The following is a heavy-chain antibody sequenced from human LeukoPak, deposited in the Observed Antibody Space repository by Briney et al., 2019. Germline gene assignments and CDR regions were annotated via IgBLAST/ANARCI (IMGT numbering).Heavy chain of an antibody. CDR3: ARDWLAGDPYHAFDL. CDR2: IKEDGSEE. V-gene: IGHV3-7*01. Sequence: GGSLRLSCAASGFTFSSYWMSWVRQAPGKGLECVANIKEDGSEEYYVDSVKGRFSISRDNAKNSLYLQMNSLRAEDTAVYYCARDWLAGDPYHAFDLWGKGTMVTVSS. D-gene: IGHD1-26*01. J-gene: IGHJ3*01. CDR1: GFTFSSYW.